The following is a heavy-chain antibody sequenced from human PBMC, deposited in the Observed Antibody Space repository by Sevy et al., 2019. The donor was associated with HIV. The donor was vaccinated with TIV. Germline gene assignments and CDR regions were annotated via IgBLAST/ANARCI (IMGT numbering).Heavy chain of an antibody. D-gene: IGHD4-17*01. CDR3: ARDHEFYDYGDYGPTFFPDY. CDR2: IWFDGSNS. V-gene: IGHV3-33*01. J-gene: IGHJ4*02. Sequence: GGSLRLSCAASGFSFSSYGMHWVRQAPGKGLEWVALIWFDGSNSYYADSVKGRFTISRDTSKNTVYLQMNSLRAEDTGVYYCARDHEFYDYGDYGPTFFPDYWGQGNLVTVSS. CDR1: GFSFSSYG.